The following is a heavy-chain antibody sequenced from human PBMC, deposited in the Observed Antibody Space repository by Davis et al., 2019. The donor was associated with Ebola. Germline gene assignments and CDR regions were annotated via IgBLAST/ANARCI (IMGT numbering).Heavy chain of an antibody. Sequence: AASVKVSCKASGYTFTSYAMHWVRQAPGQRLEWMGWINAGNGNTKYSQKFQGRVTITRDTSASTAYMELSSLRSEDTAVYYCARGSSKAYYYYGMDVWGQGTTATVSS. J-gene: IGHJ6*02. CDR1: GYTFTSYA. V-gene: IGHV1-3*01. D-gene: IGHD6-6*01. CDR2: INAGNGNT. CDR3: ARGSSKAYYYYGMDV.